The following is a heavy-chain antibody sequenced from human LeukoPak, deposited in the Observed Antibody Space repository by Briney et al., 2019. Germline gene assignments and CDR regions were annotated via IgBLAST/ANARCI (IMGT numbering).Heavy chain of an antibody. V-gene: IGHV4-39*07. CDR1: GGSISSSSYY. Sequence: SETLSLTCTVSGGSISSSSYYWGWIRQPPGKGLEWTGSIYYSGSTYYNPSLKSRVTISVDTSKNQFSLKLSSVTAADTAVYYCARGEVAGTLYFDYWGQGTLVTVSS. CDR3: ARGEVAGTLYFDY. CDR2: IYYSGST. J-gene: IGHJ4*02. D-gene: IGHD6-19*01.